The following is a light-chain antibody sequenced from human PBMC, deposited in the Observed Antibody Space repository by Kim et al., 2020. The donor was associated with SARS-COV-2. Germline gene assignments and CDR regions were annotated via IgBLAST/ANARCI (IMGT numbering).Light chain of an antibody. CDR1: QSVSSSY. Sequence: PGERATLASRASQSVSSSYLAGFQQKPGQAPRLLIYRASDRAPGIPDRFSGGASGTDITLTISRLEPEDFAVYYCHQFGRSPWTFGQGTKVDIK. V-gene: IGKV3-20*01. J-gene: IGKJ1*01. CDR3: HQFGRSPWT. CDR2: RAS.